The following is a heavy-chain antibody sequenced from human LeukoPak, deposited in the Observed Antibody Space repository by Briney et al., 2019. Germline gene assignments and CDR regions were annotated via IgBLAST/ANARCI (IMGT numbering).Heavy chain of an antibody. CDR3: ARDRPYYYGSGGFDP. V-gene: IGHV4-59*12. CDR2: IYYSGST. D-gene: IGHD3-10*01. J-gene: IGHJ5*02. Sequence: SETLSLTCTVSGGSISTYYWTWIRRPPGKGLEWIGYIYYSGSTYYNPSLKSRVTISVDTSKNQFSLKLSSVTAADTAVYYCARDRPYYYGSGGFDPWGQGTLVTVSS. CDR1: GGSISTYY.